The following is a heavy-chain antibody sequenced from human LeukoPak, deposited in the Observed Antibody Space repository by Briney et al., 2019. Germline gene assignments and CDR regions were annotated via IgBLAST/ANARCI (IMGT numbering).Heavy chain of an antibody. Sequence: GGSLRLSCAASGFTFSGFWMHWVRQTPGKGLVGVSRINSDGSSTNYADSVKGRFTISRDNSKNTLSLQMNSLRAEDTAVYYCAGVVHDSSSSGAFDIWGQGTMVTVSS. V-gene: IGHV3-74*01. CDR1: GFTFSGFW. J-gene: IGHJ3*02. CDR2: INSDGSST. D-gene: IGHD6-13*01. CDR3: AGVVHDSSSSGAFDI.